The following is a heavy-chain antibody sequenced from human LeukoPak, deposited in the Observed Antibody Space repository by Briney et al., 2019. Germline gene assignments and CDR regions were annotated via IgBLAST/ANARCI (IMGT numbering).Heavy chain of an antibody. V-gene: IGHV1-46*01. CDR3: ASSPNYYDSSGYHDY. Sequence: ASVTVSCTASGHTFTGYYMHWVRQAPGQGLEWMGIINPSGGSTSYAQKFQGRVTMTRDMSTSTVYMELSSLRSEDTAVYYCASSPNYYDSSGYHDYWGQGTLVTVSS. CDR1: GHTFTGYY. CDR2: INPSGGST. D-gene: IGHD3-22*01. J-gene: IGHJ4*02.